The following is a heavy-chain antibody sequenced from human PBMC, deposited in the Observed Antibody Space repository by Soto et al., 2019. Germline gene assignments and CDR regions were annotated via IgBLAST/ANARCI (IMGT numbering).Heavy chain of an antibody. D-gene: IGHD3-10*01. V-gene: IGHV3-72*01. CDR3: ARAAYGSGSYYFDY. CDR1: GFTFSDHY. CDR2: IRNRGNGYTT. Sequence: EVQLVESGGGLVQPGESLRLSCAASGFTFSDHYMDWVRQAPGKGLEWVGRIRNRGNGYTTEYAASVKGRFTISRDDSKSSLYLQMNCLRIEDTAVYYCARAAYGSGSYYFDYWGQGTLVTVSS. J-gene: IGHJ4*02.